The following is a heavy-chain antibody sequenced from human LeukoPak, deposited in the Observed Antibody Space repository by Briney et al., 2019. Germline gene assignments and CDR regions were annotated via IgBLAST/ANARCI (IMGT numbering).Heavy chain of an antibody. D-gene: IGHD6-19*01. CDR3: ARGYSSGRDYYFDY. Sequence: GASVKVSCKASGYTFTTYSVNWVRQAPGQGLEWMGWISGHSGNTNYAQKLQGRVTMTTDTSTSTAYMELRSLRSDDTAIYYCARGYSSGRDYYFDYWGQGTLVTVSS. CDR2: ISGHSGNT. V-gene: IGHV1-18*01. CDR1: GYTFTTYS. J-gene: IGHJ4*02.